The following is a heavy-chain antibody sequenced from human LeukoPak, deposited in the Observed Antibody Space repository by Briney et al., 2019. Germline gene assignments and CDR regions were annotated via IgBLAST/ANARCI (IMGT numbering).Heavy chain of an antibody. V-gene: IGHV4-59*01. J-gene: IGHJ5*02. D-gene: IGHD3-10*01. CDR1: GDSINNYY. CDR2: MYHSGST. Sequence: PSETLSLTCNVSGDSINNYYWSWIRQSPGKGLEWIGCMYHSGSTNYNPSLRSRVTISGDTSKNQFSLRLTSATAADTGVYYCARGGGLWFGEANNWFDPWGQGTLVTVSS. CDR3: ARGGGLWFGEANNWFDP.